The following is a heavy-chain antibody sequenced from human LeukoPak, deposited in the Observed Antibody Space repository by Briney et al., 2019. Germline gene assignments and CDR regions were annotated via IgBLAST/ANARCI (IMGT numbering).Heavy chain of an antibody. D-gene: IGHD5-24*01. CDR3: AREERWLQYNWFDP. V-gene: IGHV4-59*01. Sequence: SETLSLTCTASGGSISSYYWSWIRQPPGKGLEWIGYIYYSGSTNYNPSLKSRVTISVDTSKNQFSLKLSSVTAADTAVYYCAREERWLQYNWFDPWGQGTLVTVSS. CDR1: GGSISSYY. CDR2: IYYSGST. J-gene: IGHJ5*02.